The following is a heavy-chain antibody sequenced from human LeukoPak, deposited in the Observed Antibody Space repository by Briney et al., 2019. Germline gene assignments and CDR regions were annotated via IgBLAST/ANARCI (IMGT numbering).Heavy chain of an antibody. J-gene: IGHJ5*02. CDR3: ARHHRGDCSGDSCYHNWFDP. CDR2: IYPGDSET. V-gene: IGHV5-51*01. D-gene: IGHD2-15*01. Sequence: KPGESLKISCTGFGYSFTNYWLGWVRQMPGKGLEWMGIIYPGDSETRYSPSFQGQVTISADKSISTAYLQWSSLKASDTAMYYCARHHRGDCSGDSCYHNWFDPWGQGTLVTVSS. CDR1: GYSFTNYW.